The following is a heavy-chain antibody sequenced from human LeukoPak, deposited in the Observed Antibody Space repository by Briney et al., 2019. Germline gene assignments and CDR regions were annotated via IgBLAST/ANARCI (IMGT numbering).Heavy chain of an antibody. D-gene: IGHD3-3*01. CDR1: GFTFSSYV. Sequence: GGSLRLSCAASGFTFSSYVMSWVRQAPGKGLEWVSGISAGGSSTYYADSVKGRFTISRDNSKNTLYLQMNSLRAEDTAIYYCARDERLLSFLKWGQGTLVTVSS. J-gene: IGHJ4*02. CDR2: ISAGGSST. CDR3: ARDERLLSFLK. V-gene: IGHV3-23*01.